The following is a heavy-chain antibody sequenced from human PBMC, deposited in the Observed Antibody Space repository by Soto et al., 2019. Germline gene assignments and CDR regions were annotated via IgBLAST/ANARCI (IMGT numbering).Heavy chain of an antibody. Sequence: EVQLVESGGGLVKPGGSLRLSCAASGFTFSSYSMNWVRQAPGKGLEWVSTIGFNTNYIYYTDSLRGRFTISRDNAKNSLHLQINSLRADDTAVYYCASDQGRGASLDSWGQGTLVTVSS. D-gene: IGHD2-15*01. CDR1: GFTFSSYS. CDR2: IGFNTNYI. J-gene: IGHJ4*02. CDR3: ASDQGRGASLDS. V-gene: IGHV3-21*01.